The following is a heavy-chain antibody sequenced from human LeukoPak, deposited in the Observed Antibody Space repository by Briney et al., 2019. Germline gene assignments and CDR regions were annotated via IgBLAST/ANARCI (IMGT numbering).Heavy chain of an antibody. CDR2: IYTSGST. J-gene: IGHJ4*02. CDR1: SGSIRNYY. D-gene: IGHD5-24*01. Sequence: PSETLSLTCTVSSGSIRNYYWNWIRQPAGRGLEWIGRIYTSGSTNYNPSLKSRVTMSVDTSKNQFSLKLTSVTAADTAVHYCARSGYNSLFDYWGQGTLVTVSS. CDR3: ARSGYNSLFDY. V-gene: IGHV4-4*07.